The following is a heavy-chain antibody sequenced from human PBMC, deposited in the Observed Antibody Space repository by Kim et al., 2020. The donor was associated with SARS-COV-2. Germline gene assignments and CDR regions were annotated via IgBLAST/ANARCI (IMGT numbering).Heavy chain of an antibody. D-gene: IGHD2-21*02. Sequence: GGSLRLSCAASGFTFSSYSMNWVRQAPGKGLEWVSYISSSSSTIYYADSVKGRFTISRDNAKNSLYLQMNSLRDEDTAVYYCARDWVVVTAYSDYYGMDVWGQGTTVTVSS. V-gene: IGHV3-48*02. CDR3: ARDWVVVTAYSDYYGMDV. J-gene: IGHJ6*02. CDR1: GFTFSSYS. CDR2: ISSSSSTI.